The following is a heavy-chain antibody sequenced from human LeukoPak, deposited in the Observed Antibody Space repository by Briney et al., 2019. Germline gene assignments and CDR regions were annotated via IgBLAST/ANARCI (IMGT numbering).Heavy chain of an antibody. V-gene: IGHV4-39*07. CDR3: ARTFYGSGSYYYVDY. D-gene: IGHD3-10*01. Sequence: SETLSLTCTVSGGSISSSSYYWGWIRQPPGKGLEWIGSIYYSGSTYYNPSLKSRVTISVDTSKNQFSLKLSSVTAADTAVYYCARTFYGSGSYYYVDYWGQGTLVTVSS. J-gene: IGHJ4*02. CDR2: IYYSGST. CDR1: GGSISSSSYY.